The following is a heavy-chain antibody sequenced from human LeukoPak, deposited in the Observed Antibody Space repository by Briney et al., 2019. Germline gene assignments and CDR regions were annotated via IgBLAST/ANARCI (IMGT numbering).Heavy chain of an antibody. CDR3: ARPRDSYSSSWYFDY. J-gene: IGHJ4*02. D-gene: IGHD6-13*01. CDR1: GFTFDDYA. Sequence: GRSLRLSCAASGFTFDDYAMHWVRQAPGKGLEWVSGISGNSGSIGYADSVKGRFTISRDNSKNTLYLHMNSLRAEDTAVYYCARPRDSYSSSWYFDYWRQGTLVTVSS. CDR2: ISGNSGSI. V-gene: IGHV3-9*01.